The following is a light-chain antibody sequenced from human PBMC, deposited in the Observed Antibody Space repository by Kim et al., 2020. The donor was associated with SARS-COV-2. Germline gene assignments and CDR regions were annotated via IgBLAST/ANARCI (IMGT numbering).Light chain of an antibody. CDR3: QQRYNWPLT. CDR2: ETS. V-gene: IGKV3-11*01. J-gene: IGKJ4*01. CDR1: QSVGNS. Sequence: LSPEQTASPSCRASQSVGNSLAWFQQKPGQAPRLLIFETSNRATDIPARFSGSGSGTAFTLTISSLEPEDFAVYYCQQRYNWPLTFGGGTKVDIK.